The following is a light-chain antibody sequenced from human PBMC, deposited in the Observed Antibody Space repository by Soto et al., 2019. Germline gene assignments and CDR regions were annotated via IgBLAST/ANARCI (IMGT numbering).Light chain of an antibody. Sequence: QSVLTQPPSASGSPGQSVSISCSGGNSDVGGSKYVSWYQVKPGKAPKLIIYEVNRRPEGAPYRFSGSKSGNTASLTVSGLQAEDEGDYYCFSYADSNNFVFGSGTKVTVL. CDR2: EVN. J-gene: IGLJ1*01. CDR3: FSYADSNNFV. V-gene: IGLV2-8*01. CDR1: NSDVGGSKY.